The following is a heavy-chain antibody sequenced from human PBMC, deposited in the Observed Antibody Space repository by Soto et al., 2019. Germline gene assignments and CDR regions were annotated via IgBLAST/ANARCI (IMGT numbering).Heavy chain of an antibody. D-gene: IGHD5-12*01. CDR3: AKDSEYNGDDVYDYYSGMDV. CDR2: TSYDGSNK. V-gene: IGHV3-30*18. Sequence: QLQLVESGGGVVQPGRSLRLSCAASGFTFSLYGMHWVRQAPGRGLEWVAVTSYDGSNKFYADSVKGLFTISRDNSKNTLYLEMNSLRPEDTAVYFCAKDSEYNGDDVYDYYSGMDVWVQGTTVTVSS. CDR1: GFTFSLYG. J-gene: IGHJ6*02.